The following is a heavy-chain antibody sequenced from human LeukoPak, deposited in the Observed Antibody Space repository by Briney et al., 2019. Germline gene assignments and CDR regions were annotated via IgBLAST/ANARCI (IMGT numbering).Heavy chain of an antibody. Sequence: SETLSLTCTVSGGSISANHWVWIRQPAGKGLEWIGRLHISGNTDYNPSLKSRVTISLDTSKNQFSLRMTSATAADTAVYFCARDPLRSSFDLWGQGILVSVSS. CDR3: ARDPLRSSFDL. CDR2: LHISGNT. J-gene: IGHJ4*02. CDR1: GGSISANH. V-gene: IGHV4-4*07. D-gene: IGHD1-26*01.